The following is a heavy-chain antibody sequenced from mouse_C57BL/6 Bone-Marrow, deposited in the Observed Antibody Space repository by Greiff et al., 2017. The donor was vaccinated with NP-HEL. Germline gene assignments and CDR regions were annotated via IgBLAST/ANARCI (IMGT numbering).Heavy chain of an antibody. J-gene: IGHJ4*01. CDR1: GFTFSSYG. D-gene: IGHD1-1*01. CDR2: ISSGGSYT. V-gene: IGHV5-6*01. Sequence: EVHLVESGGDLVKPGGSLKLSCAASGFTFSSYGMSWVRQTPDKRLEWVATISSGGSYTYYPDSVKGRFTISRDNAKNTLYLQMSSLKSEDTAMYYCARHYGSSADYYAMDYWGQGTSVTVSS. CDR3: ARHYGSSADYYAMDY.